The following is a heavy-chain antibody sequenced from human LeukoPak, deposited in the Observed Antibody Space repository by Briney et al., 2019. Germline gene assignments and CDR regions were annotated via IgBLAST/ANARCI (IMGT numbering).Heavy chain of an antibody. Sequence: SETLSLTCTVSGGSISNYYWSWIRQPAGKELEWIGRIYSSGSTDYNPSLRSRVTMSVDTSKNHVSLKLSSVTTADTAVYYCARGIAAASERALDIWGQGTMVTVSS. CDR1: GGSISNYY. D-gene: IGHD6-13*01. CDR3: ARGIAAASERALDI. CDR2: IYSSGST. V-gene: IGHV4-4*07. J-gene: IGHJ3*02.